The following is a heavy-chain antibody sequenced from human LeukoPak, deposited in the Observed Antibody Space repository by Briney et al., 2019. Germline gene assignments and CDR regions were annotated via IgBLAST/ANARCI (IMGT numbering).Heavy chain of an antibody. D-gene: IGHD3-10*01. Sequence: GGSLRLSCAASGFTFNNYAMNWVRQAPGKGLEWVSSIGGGGVTTVYAESVQGRFTVSRDNSKKTVYLQMNSLRAEDTAIYYCTKGGDSYGNPSSWGQGTLVIVPS. V-gene: IGHV3-23*01. CDR3: TKGGDSYGNPSS. CDR1: GFTFNNYA. J-gene: IGHJ5*02. CDR2: IGGGGVTT.